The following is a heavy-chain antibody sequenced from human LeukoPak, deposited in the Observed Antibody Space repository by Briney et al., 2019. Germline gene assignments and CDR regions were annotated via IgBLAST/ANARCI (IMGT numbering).Heavy chain of an antibody. CDR3: ARGAGITIFGVVTPSAFDI. CDR1: GYTFTSYY. Sequence: ASVKVSCKASGYTFTSYYMHWVRQAPGQGLEWMGWINPNSGGTNYAQKFQGWVTMTRDTSISTAYMELSRLRSDDTAVYYCARGAGITIFGVVTPSAFDIWGQGTMVTVSS. CDR2: INPNSGGT. D-gene: IGHD3-3*01. J-gene: IGHJ3*02. V-gene: IGHV1-2*04.